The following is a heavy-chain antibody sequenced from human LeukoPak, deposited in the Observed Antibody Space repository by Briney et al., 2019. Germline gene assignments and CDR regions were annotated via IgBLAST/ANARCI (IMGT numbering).Heavy chain of an antibody. Sequence: PGGSLRLSCAASGFTFSSFAMHWVDQAPGKGLEWAALISNDDGAKHYANSVKGRFTVSRDNSKSTLYLEMNSLRAEDTAVYFCARGNGPGSFLIDYLGQGALVTVSS. V-gene: IGHV3-30-3*01. CDR3: ARGNGPGSFLIDY. CDR2: ISNDDGAK. CDR1: GFTFSSFA. D-gene: IGHD3-10*01. J-gene: IGHJ4*02.